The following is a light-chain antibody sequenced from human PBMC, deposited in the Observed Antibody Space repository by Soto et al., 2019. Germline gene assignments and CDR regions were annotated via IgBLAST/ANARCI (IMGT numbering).Light chain of an antibody. CDR3: VLYLGRGISV. Sequence: QAVVTQEASFSVSPGGTVTLTCGLTSGSVSTTNYPSWYQQTPGQAPRTLIYSTNRRSSGVPDRFSGSILGNKAALTIAGAQADDECDYYCVLYLGRGISVFGGGTKVTVL. CDR1: SGSVSTTNY. CDR2: STN. J-gene: IGLJ2*01. V-gene: IGLV8-61*01.